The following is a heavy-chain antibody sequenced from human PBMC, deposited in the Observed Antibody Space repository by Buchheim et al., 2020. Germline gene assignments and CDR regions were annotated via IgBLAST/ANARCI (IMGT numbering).Heavy chain of an antibody. CDR3: AKVGSSAYFFES. V-gene: IGHV3-23*01. CDR1: GFTFTSYL. Sequence: EVGLLESGGSLAQPGGSLILSCAASGFTFTSYLMMWVRQGPGKGLECVSTINGRGDNTYYADSVKGRFIISRDNFSNTIYLRMDSLRVEDTAIYYCAKVGSSAYFFESWGRGTL. J-gene: IGHJ4*02. CDR2: INGRGDNT.